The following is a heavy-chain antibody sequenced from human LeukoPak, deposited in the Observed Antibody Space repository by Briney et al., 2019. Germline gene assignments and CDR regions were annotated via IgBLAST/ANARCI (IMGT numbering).Heavy chain of an antibody. J-gene: IGHJ4*02. CDR2: VYHSGST. CDR3: ARLPYYDFWSGYSDFDY. Sequence: SETLSLTCAVSGDSISTNHWWSWVRQPPGKGLEWIGEVYHSGSTNYNPSLKSRVTISVDKSKNQFSLKLSSVTAADTAVYYCARLPYYDFWSGYSDFDYWGQGTLVTVSS. CDR1: GDSISTNHW. V-gene: IGHV4-4*02. D-gene: IGHD3-3*01.